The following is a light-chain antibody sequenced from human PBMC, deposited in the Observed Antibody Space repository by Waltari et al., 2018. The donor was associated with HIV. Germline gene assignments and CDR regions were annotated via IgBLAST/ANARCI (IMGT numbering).Light chain of an antibody. V-gene: IGLV3-19*01. CDR3: NSRDSSGNHV. CDR1: SLRTDY. J-gene: IGLJ1*01. Sequence: SSELTQDPAVSVALGQPVRITCQGDSLRTDYAGWYQQKPGQAPGLVIYGKNNRPSGIPDLFSGSSSGNTASLTITGAQAEDEADYYCNSRDSSGNHVFGTGTKVTVL. CDR2: GKN.